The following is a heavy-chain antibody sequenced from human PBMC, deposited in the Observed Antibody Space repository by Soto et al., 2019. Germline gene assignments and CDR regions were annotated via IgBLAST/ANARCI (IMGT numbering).Heavy chain of an antibody. V-gene: IGHV3-43*01. J-gene: IGHJ4*02. CDR3: AKVGYKYGYGEIES. Sequence: GGSLRLSCAASGFTFDEYTMHWVRQAPGKGLESVSLISWDASSTYYADSMKGRFTISRDDSKNSLYLQMNSLRTEDTALYYCAKVGYKYGYGEIESWGQGTLVTVSS. CDR1: GFTFDEYT. D-gene: IGHD5-18*01. CDR2: ISWDASST.